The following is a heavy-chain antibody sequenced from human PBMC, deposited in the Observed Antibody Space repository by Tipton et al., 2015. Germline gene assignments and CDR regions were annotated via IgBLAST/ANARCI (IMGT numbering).Heavy chain of an antibody. D-gene: IGHD1-1*01. Sequence: QSGAEVKKPGATVKISCNLSGYIFTNYYMHWVQQAPGRGLEWMGFVDPENGKTKYAERFRDRVTIDADTSTDTTYMELRSLRSEDTAMYYCARGTAKERITAIRGTFLGDGFNLWGQGTMVSVSS. CDR2: VDPENGKT. V-gene: IGHV1-69-2*01. CDR3: ARGTAKERITAIRGTFLGDGFNL. J-gene: IGHJ3*01. CDR1: GYIFTNYY.